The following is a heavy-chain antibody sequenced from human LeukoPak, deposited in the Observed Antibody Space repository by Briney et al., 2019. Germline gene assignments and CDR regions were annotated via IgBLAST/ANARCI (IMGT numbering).Heavy chain of an antibody. CDR2: INQDGSEK. CDR1: GFTFRSHW. CDR3: ARDSEHSSSFAFDI. J-gene: IGHJ3*02. D-gene: IGHD6-13*01. Sequence: PGGSLRLSCAASGFTFRSHWMSWVRQAPGKGLEWVANINQDGSEKHYVDYVKGRFTISRDNAKNSLYLQTNSLRAEDTAMYYCARDSEHSSSFAFDIWGQGTMVTVSS. V-gene: IGHV3-7*01.